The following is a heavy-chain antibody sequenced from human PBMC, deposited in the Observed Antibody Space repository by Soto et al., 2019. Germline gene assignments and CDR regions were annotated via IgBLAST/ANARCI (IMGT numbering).Heavy chain of an antibody. D-gene: IGHD4-17*01. CDR1: CGSISSGGYS. CDR3: ARAHYGDYGYGMDV. J-gene: IGHJ6*02. Sequence: QLQLQESGSGLVKPSQTLSLTCAVSCGSISSGGYSWSWIRQPPGKGLEWIGYIYHSGYTYCNPSLKSRVTISVDRSKNQFSLKLSSVTAADTAVYYCARAHYGDYGYGMDVWGQGTTVTVSS. CDR2: IYHSGYT. V-gene: IGHV4-30-2*01.